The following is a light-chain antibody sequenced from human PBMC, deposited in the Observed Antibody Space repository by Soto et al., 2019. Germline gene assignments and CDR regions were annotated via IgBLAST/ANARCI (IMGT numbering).Light chain of an antibody. J-gene: IGKJ1*01. V-gene: IGKV1-17*01. Sequence: IQMTQSPSSLSSSLGYRVMFTCRASQGIRSELGWYQQKPGKAPNLLIYTASTLQSGVPSRFSGSGSGTEFSLTISSLQPEDFATYYCLQHNSYPRTFGQGTKVDIK. CDR2: TAS. CDR1: QGIRSE. CDR3: LQHNSYPRT.